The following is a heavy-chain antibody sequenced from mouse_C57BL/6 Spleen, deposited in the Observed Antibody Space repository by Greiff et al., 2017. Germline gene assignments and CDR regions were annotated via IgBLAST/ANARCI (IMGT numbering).Heavy chain of an antibody. CDR3: ATFITTVNY. J-gene: IGHJ2*01. V-gene: IGHV1-22*01. Sequence: DVKLQESGPELVKPGASVKMSCKASGYTFTDYNMHWVKQSHGKSLEWIGYINPNNGGTSYNQKFKGKATLTVNKSSSTAYMELRSLTSEDSAVYYCATFITTVNYWGQGTTLTVS. D-gene: IGHD1-1*01. CDR2: INPNNGGT. CDR1: GYTFTDYN.